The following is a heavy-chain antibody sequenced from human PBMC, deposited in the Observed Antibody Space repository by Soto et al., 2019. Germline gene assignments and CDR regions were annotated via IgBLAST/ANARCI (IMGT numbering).Heavy chain of an antibody. J-gene: IGHJ4*02. CDR1: GGSFSGYY. CDR2: INHGGST. D-gene: IGHD6-13*01. Sequence: QVQLQQWGAGLLKPSETLALTCAVYGGSFSGYYWNWIRQPPGKGLEWIGEINHGGSTNYNPSIKSRVTISVDPSKNQFSLKLSSVTAADTAVYYCARGGAWGRIATAVPRGYWGQGTLVTVSS. V-gene: IGHV4-34*01. CDR3: ARGGAWGRIATAVPRGY.